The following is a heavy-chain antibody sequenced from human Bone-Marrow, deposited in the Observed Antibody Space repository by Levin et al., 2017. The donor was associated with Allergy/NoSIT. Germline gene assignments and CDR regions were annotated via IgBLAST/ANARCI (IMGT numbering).Heavy chain of an antibody. V-gene: IGHV3-7*01. CDR2: INQGGSEK. CDR3: ARDGVDAEFYIDY. D-gene: IGHD2-15*01. J-gene: IGHJ4*02. Sequence: GESLKISCAASGFTFSSHWMSWVRQAPGKGLEWVANINQGGSEKYYVDSVKGRFTTSRDTAKNSLYLQMNSLRAEDTAVYYCARDGVDAEFYIDYWGQGTLVTVSS. CDR1: GFTFSSHW.